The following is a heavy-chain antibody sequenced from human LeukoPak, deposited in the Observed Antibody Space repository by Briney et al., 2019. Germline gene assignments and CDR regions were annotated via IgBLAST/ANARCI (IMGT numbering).Heavy chain of an antibody. J-gene: IGHJ6*02. CDR2: ISGSGGST. CDR3: ARDSSSWPLYYYYYGMDV. Sequence: GGSLRLSCAASGFTFSSYAMSWVRQAPGKGLEWVSAISGSGGSTYYADSVKGRFTISRDNSKNTLYLQMNSLRAEDTAVYYCARDSSSWPLYYYYYGMDVWGQGTTVTVSS. CDR1: GFTFSSYA. V-gene: IGHV3-23*01. D-gene: IGHD6-13*01.